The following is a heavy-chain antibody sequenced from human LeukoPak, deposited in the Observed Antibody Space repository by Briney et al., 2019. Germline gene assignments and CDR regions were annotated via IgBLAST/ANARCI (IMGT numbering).Heavy chain of an antibody. V-gene: IGHV1-18*01. CDR1: GYTFTSYG. D-gene: IGHD3-3*01. Sequence: VASVKVSCXASGYTFTSYGISWVRQAPGQGLEWMGWISAYNGNTNYAQKLQGRVTMTTDTSTSTAYMELRSLRSDDTAVYYCARVRFDDFWSGFKYFDYWGQGTLVTVSS. CDR3: ARVRFDDFWSGFKYFDY. J-gene: IGHJ4*02. CDR2: ISAYNGNT.